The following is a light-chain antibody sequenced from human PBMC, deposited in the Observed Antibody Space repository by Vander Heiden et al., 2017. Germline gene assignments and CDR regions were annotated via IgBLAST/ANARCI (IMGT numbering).Light chain of an antibody. J-gene: IGLJ3*02. CDR3: CSYAGTNTWL. V-gene: IGLV2-11*01. CDR1: SSDVGGFNH. CDR2: DVN. Sequence: QSALTHPRTVSGSPGQSVTISCTGTSSDVGGFNHVPWYQQHPGKAPKVMIYDVNKRPSGVPYRFSGSKSGNTASLTISGLQAEDEAGYYCCSYAGTNTWLFGGGTKLTVL.